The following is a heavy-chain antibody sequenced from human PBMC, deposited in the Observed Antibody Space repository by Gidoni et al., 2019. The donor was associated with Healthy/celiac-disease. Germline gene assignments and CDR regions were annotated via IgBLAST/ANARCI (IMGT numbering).Heavy chain of an antibody. V-gene: IGHV3-30-3*01. J-gene: IGHJ6*02. D-gene: IGHD3-10*01. Sequence: VQLVESGGGVVPPGGSLRLSCAASGFPLSVSAMHRARPAPGKGREWLAVISYDGSNKYYADSVKGRFTISRDNSKNTLYLQMNSLRAEDTAVYYCARELLWFGELGFSGPTWFQCGMDVWGQGTTVTVSS. CDR3: ARELLWFGELGFSGPTWFQCGMDV. CDR2: ISYDGSNK. CDR1: GFPLSVSA.